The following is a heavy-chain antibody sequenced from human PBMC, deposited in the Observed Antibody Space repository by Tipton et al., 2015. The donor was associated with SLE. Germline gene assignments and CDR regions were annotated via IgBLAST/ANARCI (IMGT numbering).Heavy chain of an antibody. CDR2: ISSSSDYI. CDR1: GFTFSSYT. D-gene: IGHD5-12*01. J-gene: IGHJ6*02. CDR3: ASNRGGYLYYYFGMNV. V-gene: IGHV3-21*01. Sequence: SLRLSCAASGFTFSSYTMNWVRQAPGKGLEWVSSISSSSDYIYYADSVRGRFTISRDNAKKSLYLQMNSLTAEDTAVYYCASNRGGYLYYYFGMNVWGQGTTVTVSS.